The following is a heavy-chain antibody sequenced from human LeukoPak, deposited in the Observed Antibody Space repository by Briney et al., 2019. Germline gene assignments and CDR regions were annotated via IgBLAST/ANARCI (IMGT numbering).Heavy chain of an antibody. Sequence: GGSLRLSCAASGFTFSSYGMHRVRQAPGKGLEWVAFIRYDGSNKYYADSVKGRFTISRDNSKNTLYLQMNSLRAADTAVYYCARHTPYYYDSSGSVDAFDIWGQGTMVTVSS. CDR2: IRYDGSNK. CDR3: ARHTPYYYDSSGSVDAFDI. V-gene: IGHV3-30*02. CDR1: GFTFSSYG. J-gene: IGHJ3*02. D-gene: IGHD3-22*01.